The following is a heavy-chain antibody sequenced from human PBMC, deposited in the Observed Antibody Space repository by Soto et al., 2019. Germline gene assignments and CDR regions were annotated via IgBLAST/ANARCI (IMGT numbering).Heavy chain of an antibody. D-gene: IGHD2-15*01. CDR2: ISYDGSNK. Sequence: QVQLVESGGGVVQPGRSLRLSCAASGFTFSSYAMHWVRQAPGKGLEWVAVISYDGSNKYDADSVKGRFTISRDNSQNTLYRQMNSLRAEDTAVYYGARYGVECRPCMDVCGQGTTVTVSS. CDR1: GFTFSSYA. V-gene: IGHV3-30-3*01. J-gene: IGHJ6*02. CDR3: ARYGVECRPCMDV.